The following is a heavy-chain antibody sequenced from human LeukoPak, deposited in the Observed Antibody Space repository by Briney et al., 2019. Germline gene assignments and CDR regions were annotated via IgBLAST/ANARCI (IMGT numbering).Heavy chain of an antibody. CDR3: ARVLAPDYDFSRESNYYYYYGMDV. CDR2: INHSGST. J-gene: IGHJ6*02. D-gene: IGHD3-3*01. CDR1: GGSISGSSYY. Sequence: KASETLSLTCTVSGGSISGSSYYWSWIRQPPGKGLEWIGEINHSGSTNYNPSLKSRVTISVDTSKNQFSLKLSSVTAADTAVYYCARVLAPDYDFSRESNYYYYYGMDVWGQGTTVTVSS. V-gene: IGHV4-39*07.